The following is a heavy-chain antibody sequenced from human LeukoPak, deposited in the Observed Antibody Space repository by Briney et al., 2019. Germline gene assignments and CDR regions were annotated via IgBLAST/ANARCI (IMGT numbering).Heavy chain of an antibody. CDR3: ARGLSGYASSLGY. CDR2: IKQDGSEK. J-gene: IGHJ4*02. V-gene: IGHV3-7*01. Sequence: GGSLRLSCAASGFTFSNYWMSWVRQAPGKGLEWVANIKQDGSEKYYVDSVKGRFTISRGNSKNTLFLQMNSLRAEDTAVYYCARGLSGYASSLGYWGQGTLVTVSA. CDR1: GFTFSNYW. D-gene: IGHD6-6*01.